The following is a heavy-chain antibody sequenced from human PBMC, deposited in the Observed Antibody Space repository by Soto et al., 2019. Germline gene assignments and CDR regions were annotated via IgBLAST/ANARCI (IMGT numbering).Heavy chain of an antibody. D-gene: IGHD3-10*01. CDR1: GGSISSYY. V-gene: IGHV4-59*01. CDR3: ARYGSGSYYNVQRFDP. CDR2: IYYSGST. J-gene: IGHJ5*02. Sequence: SETLSLTCTVSGGSISSYYWSWIRQPPGKGLEWIGYIYYSGSTNYNPSLKSRVTISVDTSKNQFSLKLSSVTAADTAVYYCARYGSGSYYNVQRFDPWGQGTLVTVSS.